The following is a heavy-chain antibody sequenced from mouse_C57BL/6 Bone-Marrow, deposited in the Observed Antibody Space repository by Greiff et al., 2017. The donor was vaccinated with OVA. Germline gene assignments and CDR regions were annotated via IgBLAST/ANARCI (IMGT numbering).Heavy chain of an antibody. J-gene: IGHJ2*01. CDR3: ASLYYYGSSYYFDV. CDR2: ISSGGSYT. D-gene: IGHD1-1*01. Sequence: EVQRVESGGDLVKPGGSLKLSCAASGFTFSSYGMSWVRQTPDKRLEWVATISSGGSYTYYPDSVKGRFTISRDNAKNTLYLQMSSLKSEDTAMYYCASLYYYGSSYYFDVWGQGTTLTVSS. CDR1: GFTFSSYG. V-gene: IGHV5-6*01.